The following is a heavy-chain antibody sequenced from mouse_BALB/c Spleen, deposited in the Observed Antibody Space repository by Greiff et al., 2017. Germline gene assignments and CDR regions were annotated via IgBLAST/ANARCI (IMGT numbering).Heavy chain of an antibody. J-gene: IGHJ3*01. Sequence: VQLQQSGTVLARPGASVKMSCKASGYSFTSYWMHWVKQRPGQGLEWIGAIYPGNSDTSYNQKFKGKAKLTAVTSASTAYMELSSLTNEDSAVYYCTREETARATFWFADWGQGTLVTVSA. D-gene: IGHD3-2*01. V-gene: IGHV1-5*01. CDR1: GYSFTSYW. CDR3: TREETARATFWFAD. CDR2: IYPGNSDT.